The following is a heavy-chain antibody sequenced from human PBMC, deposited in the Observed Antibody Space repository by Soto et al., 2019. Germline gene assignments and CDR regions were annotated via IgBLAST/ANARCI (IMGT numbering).Heavy chain of an antibody. CDR2: IKQDGSEK. CDR3: ARDGPSSSYYDSSGYYIGGVDY. J-gene: IGHJ4*02. CDR1: GFTFSSYW. D-gene: IGHD3-22*01. V-gene: IGHV3-7*05. Sequence: EVQLVESGGGLVQPGGSLRLSCAASGFTFSSYWMSWVRQAPGKGLEWVANIKQDGSEKYYVDSVKGRFTISRDNAKTSLYLQMNSLRAEDTAVYYCARDGPSSSYYDSSGYYIGGVDYWGQGTLVTVSS.